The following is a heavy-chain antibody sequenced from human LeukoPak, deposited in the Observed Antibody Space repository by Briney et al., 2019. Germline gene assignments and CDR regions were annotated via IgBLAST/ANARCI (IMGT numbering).Heavy chain of an antibody. D-gene: IGHD3-10*01. V-gene: IGHV3-33*01. Sequence: GRSLRLSCAASGFTFSSYGMHWVRQAPGKGLEWVAVIWYDGSNKYYADSVKGRFTISRDNYKNTLYLQMNSLRAEDTAVYYCARGGFGELSAFDYWGQGTLVTVSS. CDR1: GFTFSSYG. CDR2: IWYDGSNK. J-gene: IGHJ4*02. CDR3: ARGGFGELSAFDY.